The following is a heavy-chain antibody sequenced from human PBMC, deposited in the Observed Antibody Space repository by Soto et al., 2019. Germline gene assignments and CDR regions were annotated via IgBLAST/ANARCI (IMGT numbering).Heavy chain of an antibody. CDR1: GGSFSGYY. J-gene: IGHJ6*03. Sequence: QVQLNQWGAELLKPSETLSLTCSVYGGSFSGYYWSWIRQPPGKGLVWIGEINRSGSTNHIPSLKTRVTISADKSKDWVPLNWNCGTAADTAVDYCARNNAWYYYYYLDVWGYGTTVTVSS. D-gene: IGHD3-16*01. V-gene: IGHV4-34*01. CDR3: ARNNAWYYYYYLDV. CDR2: INRSGST.